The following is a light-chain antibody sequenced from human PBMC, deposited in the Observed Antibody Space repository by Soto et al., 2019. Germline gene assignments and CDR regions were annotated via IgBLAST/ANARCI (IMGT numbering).Light chain of an antibody. CDR2: AAS. Sequence: EIVLTPSPASLSSSVGERVTLTCRASQGVSSYLNWYQQKPGKAPKLLIYAASSLPSGVPSRFSGSGSETDFTITISSLQPEDVVTYSCQQSYRTTWTFGQGTKVDIK. J-gene: IGKJ1*01. CDR1: QGVSSY. V-gene: IGKV1-39*01. CDR3: QQSYRTTWT.